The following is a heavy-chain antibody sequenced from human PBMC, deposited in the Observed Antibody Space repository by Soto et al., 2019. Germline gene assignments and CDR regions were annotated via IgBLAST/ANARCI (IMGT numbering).Heavy chain of an antibody. CDR1: GGSISRSFYY. CDR3: AKPSGSYLYYFDY. J-gene: IGHJ4*02. Sequence: PSETLSLTCTVSGGSISRSFYYWGWIRQPPGKGLEWIGSIYYSGGTYYNPSLKSRVTISVDTSKNQFSLKLSSVTAADTAVYYCAKPSGSYLYYFDYWGRGTLVTVS. D-gene: IGHD1-26*01. CDR2: IYYSGGT. V-gene: IGHV4-39*01.